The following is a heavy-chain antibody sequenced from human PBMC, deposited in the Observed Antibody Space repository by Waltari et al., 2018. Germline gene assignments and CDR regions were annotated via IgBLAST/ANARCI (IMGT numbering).Heavy chain of an antibody. CDR1: GYTFTSYD. D-gene: IGHD2-2*01. CDR3: ARVAYQLLSGWYFDL. Sequence: QVQLVQSGAEVKKPGASVKVSCKASGYTFTSYDINWVRQATGQGLEWMGWMDPNRGNTGYAHTFQGRVTITRNTSISTAYMELSSLRSEDTAVYYCARVAYQLLSGWYFDLWGRGTLVTVSS. CDR2: MDPNRGNT. J-gene: IGHJ2*01. V-gene: IGHV1-8*03.